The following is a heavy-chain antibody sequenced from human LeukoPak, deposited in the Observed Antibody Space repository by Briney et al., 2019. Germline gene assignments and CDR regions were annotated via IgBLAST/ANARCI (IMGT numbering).Heavy chain of an antibody. CDR1: GGSFSGYY. CDR3: ARGRNYDFWSGYMGYYYYYMDV. V-gene: IGHV4-34*01. CDR2: INHSGST. D-gene: IGHD3-3*01. J-gene: IGHJ6*03. Sequence: SETLSLTCAVYGGSFSGYYWSWLRQPPGKGLEWIGEINHSGSTNYNPSLKSRVTISVDTAKNQSSLKLSSVTAADTAVYYCARGRNYDFWSGYMGYYYYYMDVWGKGTTVTVSS.